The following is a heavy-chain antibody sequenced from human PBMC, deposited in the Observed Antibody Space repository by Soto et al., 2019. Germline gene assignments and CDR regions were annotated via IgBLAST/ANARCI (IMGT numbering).Heavy chain of an antibody. Sequence: SETLSLTCTVSGGSISSCSYYWGWIRQPPGKGLEWIGSIYYSGSTYYNPPLKSRVTISVDTSKNQFSLKLSSVTAADTAVYYCMLGSGWKDFDYWGQGTLVTVSS. D-gene: IGHD3-22*01. V-gene: IGHV4-39*01. CDR1: GGSISSCSYY. CDR2: IYYSGST. J-gene: IGHJ4*02. CDR3: MLGSGWKDFDY.